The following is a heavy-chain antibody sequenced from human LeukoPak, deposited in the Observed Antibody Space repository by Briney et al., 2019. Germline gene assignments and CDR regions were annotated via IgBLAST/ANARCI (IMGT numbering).Heavy chain of an antibody. V-gene: IGHV4-59*01. CDR2: IQFTGST. D-gene: IGHD6-19*01. J-gene: IGHJ4*02. Sequence: SETLSLTCTVSGGSISSYYWHWIRQPPGKGLEWIGYIQFTGSTTYNPSLKSRVTISVDTSKKQFSLKLSSVTAADTTVYYCVRDSGHFDYWGQGTLVTVSA. CDR3: VRDSGHFDY. CDR1: GGSISSYY.